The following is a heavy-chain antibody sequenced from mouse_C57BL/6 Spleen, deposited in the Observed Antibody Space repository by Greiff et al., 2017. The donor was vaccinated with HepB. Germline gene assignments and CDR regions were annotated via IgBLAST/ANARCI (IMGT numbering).Heavy chain of an antibody. CDR1: GFSLTSYG. CDR2: IWSGGST. J-gene: IGHJ4*01. D-gene: IGHD1-1*02. V-gene: IGHV2-2*01. CDR3: ARKDYGPYYYAMDY. Sequence: VKLMESGPGLVQPSQSLSITCTVSGFSLTSYGVHWVRQSPGKGLEWLGVIWSGGSTDYNVAFISRLSISKDNSKSQVFFKMNSLQADDTAIYYCARKDYGPYYYAMDYWGQGTSVTVSS.